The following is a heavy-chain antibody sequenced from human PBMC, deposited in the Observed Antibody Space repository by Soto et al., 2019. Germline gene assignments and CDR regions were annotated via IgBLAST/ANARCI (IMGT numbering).Heavy chain of an antibody. V-gene: IGHV1-69*13. Sequence: ASVKVSCKASGGTFSSYAISWVRQAPGQGLEWMGGIIPIFGTANYAQKFQGRVTITADESTSTAYMELSSLRSEDTAVYYCARVVGYGDGASDYYYGMDVWGQGTTVTVSS. CDR3: ARVVGYGDGASDYYYGMDV. CDR2: IIPIFGTA. CDR1: GGTFSSYA. J-gene: IGHJ6*02. D-gene: IGHD4-17*01.